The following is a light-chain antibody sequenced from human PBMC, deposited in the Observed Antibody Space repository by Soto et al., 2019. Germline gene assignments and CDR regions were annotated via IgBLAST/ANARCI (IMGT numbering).Light chain of an antibody. CDR3: QQYNNWPQT. V-gene: IGKV3-15*01. CDR2: GAS. CDR1: QSVSSN. Sequence: EIVMTQSPATLSVSPGERATLSCRASQSVSSNLAWYQQKPGQAPRLLIYGASTRPTGIPARFSGSGSGTEFTLTISSLQSEDFAVYYCQQYNNWPQTFGQGTKVAIK. J-gene: IGKJ1*01.